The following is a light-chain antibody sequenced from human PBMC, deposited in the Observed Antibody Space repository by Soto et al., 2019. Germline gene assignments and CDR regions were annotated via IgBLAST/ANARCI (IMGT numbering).Light chain of an antibody. CDR1: QGISNY. J-gene: IGKJ1*01. Sequence: DIQMTQSPSSLSASVGARVTITCRASQGISNYLAWYQQRPGKVPKLLIYAASTLQSGVPSRFSGSGSGTDFTLTISRLQPEDVATYYCQKYKSAPWTFGQGTKVEIK. CDR2: AAS. V-gene: IGKV1-27*01. CDR3: QKYKSAPWT.